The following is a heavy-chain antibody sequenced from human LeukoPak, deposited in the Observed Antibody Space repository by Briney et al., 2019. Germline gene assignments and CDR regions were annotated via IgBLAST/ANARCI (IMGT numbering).Heavy chain of an antibody. Sequence: GSLRLSCAASGFTFSSYGMQWVRQAPGKGLEWVAFIRYDGSNKYYADSVKGRFTISRDNAKNSLYLQMNSLRAEDTAVYYCARFISGSIKYYSDYWGQGTLVTVSS. CDR2: IRYDGSNK. J-gene: IGHJ4*02. CDR3: ARFISGSIKYYSDY. CDR1: GFTFSSYG. V-gene: IGHV3-30*02. D-gene: IGHD3-3*02.